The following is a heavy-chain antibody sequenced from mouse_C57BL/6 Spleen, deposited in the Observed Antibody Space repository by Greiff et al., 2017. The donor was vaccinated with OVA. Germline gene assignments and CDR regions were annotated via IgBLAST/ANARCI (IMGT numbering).Heavy chain of an antibody. V-gene: IGHV1-81*01. D-gene: IGHD1-1*01. CDR1: GYTFTSYG. Sequence: QVQLQQSGAELARPGASVKLSCKASGYTFTSYGISWVKQRTGQGLEWIGEIYPRSGNTYYNEKFKGKATLTADKSSSTAYMELRSLTSEDSAVYFGARDDYGSSYDAMDYWGQGTSVTVSS. J-gene: IGHJ4*01. CDR2: IYPRSGNT. CDR3: ARDDYGSSYDAMDY.